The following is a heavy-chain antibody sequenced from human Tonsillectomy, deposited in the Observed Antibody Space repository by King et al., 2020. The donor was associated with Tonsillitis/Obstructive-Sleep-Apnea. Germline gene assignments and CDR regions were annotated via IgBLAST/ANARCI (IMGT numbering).Heavy chain of an antibody. Sequence: VQLVESGGGLVQPGRSLRLACAASGFTFEDYAMHWVRQAPGKGLEWVSGISWNSGSIAYADSVKGRFTISRDNARNSLYLQMDSVRAEDTALYYCATDGGSTSCYFFDSECWIDPWGEGTLVTVSS. D-gene: IGHD2-2*01. V-gene: IGHV3-9*01. J-gene: IGHJ5*02. CDR2: ISWNSGSI. CDR3: ATDGGSTSCYFFDSECWIDP. CDR1: GFTFEDYA.